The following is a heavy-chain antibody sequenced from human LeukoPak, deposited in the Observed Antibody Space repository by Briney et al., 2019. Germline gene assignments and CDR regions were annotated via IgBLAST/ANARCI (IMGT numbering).Heavy chain of an antibody. CDR3: ASSGSGSPDRDY. J-gene: IGHJ4*02. V-gene: IGHV3-48*01. Sequence: GGSLRLSCGASGFTFSTYSMNWVRQAPGRGLQWVSYISSSSSTIYYADSVKGRFTISRDNAKNSLYLQMNSLRAEDTAVYYCASSGSGSPDRDYWGQGTLVTDSS. D-gene: IGHD3-10*01. CDR2: ISSSSSTI. CDR1: GFTFSTYS.